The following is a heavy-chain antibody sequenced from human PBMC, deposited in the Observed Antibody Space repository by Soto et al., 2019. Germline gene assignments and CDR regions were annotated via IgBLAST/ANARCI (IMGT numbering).Heavy chain of an antibody. CDR2: IIPIFGSA. V-gene: IGHV1-69*15. Sequence: QVQLVQSGAEVKKPGSSVKVSCKASGGTFSNYAITWVRQAPGQGLEWLGRIIPIFGSANYAQKVQGRVTITAAESTTTAYMELSSLRSDDTAVFYSATDGVKGGYFGPWFVPWGPGTLVTVSS. D-gene: IGHD5-12*01. CDR1: GGTFSNYA. J-gene: IGHJ5*02. CDR3: ATDGVKGGYFGPWFVP.